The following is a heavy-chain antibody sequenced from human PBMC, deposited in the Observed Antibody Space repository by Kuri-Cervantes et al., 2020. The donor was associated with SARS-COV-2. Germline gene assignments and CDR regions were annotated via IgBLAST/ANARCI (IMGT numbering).Heavy chain of an antibody. CDR3: ARHKDTATDYGMDV. D-gene: IGHD5-18*01. CDR1: GYSFTSYW. Sequence: GGSLRLSCKGSGYSFTSYWISWVRQMPGKGLEWMGIIYPGDSDTRYSPSFQGQVTISADKSISTAYLQWSSLKASDTAMYYCARHKDTATDYGMDVWGQGTTVTGSS. V-gene: IGHV5-51*01. CDR2: IYPGDSDT. J-gene: IGHJ6*02.